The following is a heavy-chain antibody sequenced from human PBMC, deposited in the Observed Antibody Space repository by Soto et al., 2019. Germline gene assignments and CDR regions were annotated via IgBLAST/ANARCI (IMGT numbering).Heavy chain of an antibody. CDR3: VRDQLILPADDFYYGVDV. CDR2: IKQDGGEK. CDR1: GFSFSTYW. J-gene: IGHJ6*02. Sequence: EVQLVESGGGSVQPGESLRLSCLASGFSFSTYWMSWVRQAPGKGLEWVARIKQDGGEKYYVDSVKGRFTVSRDNAKSSLYLQLHTLSADDAGIYYCVRDQLILPADDFYYGVDVWDQGTTVTVSS. V-gene: IGHV3-7*03.